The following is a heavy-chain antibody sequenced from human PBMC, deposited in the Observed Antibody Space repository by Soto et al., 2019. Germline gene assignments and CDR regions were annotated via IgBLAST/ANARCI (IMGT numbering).Heavy chain of an antibody. CDR1: GFGFNGYD. V-gene: IGHV3-13*01. CDR3: SRGGDRFDGMDV. Sequence: EVQLVESGGGLVQPGGSLRLSCAASGFGFNGYDMHWVRQAPGKNLEWVAAISTAGDTYYLGSVKGRFTISREDAKNSLSRQLNSLGVGDTAVYYCSRGGDRFDGMDVWGQGTTVTVSS. CDR2: ISTAGDT. D-gene: IGHD3-16*01. J-gene: IGHJ6*02.